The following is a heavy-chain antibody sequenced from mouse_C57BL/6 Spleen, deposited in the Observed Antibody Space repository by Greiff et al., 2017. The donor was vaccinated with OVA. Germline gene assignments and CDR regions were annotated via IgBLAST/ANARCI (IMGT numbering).Heavy chain of an antibody. V-gene: IGHV5-6*01. D-gene: IGHD4-1*02. CDR3: ARLSTGTVDY. J-gene: IGHJ2*01. Sequence: VQLKESGGDLVKPGGSLKLSCAASGFTFSSYGMSWVRQTPDKRLEWVATISSGGSYTYYPDSVKGRFTISRDNAKNTLYLQMSSLKSEDTAMYYCARLSTGTVDYWGQGTTLTVSS. CDR1: GFTFSSYG. CDR2: ISSGGSYT.